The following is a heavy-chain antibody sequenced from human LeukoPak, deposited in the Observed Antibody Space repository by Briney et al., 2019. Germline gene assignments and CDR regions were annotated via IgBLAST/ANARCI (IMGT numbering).Heavy chain of an antibody. V-gene: IGHV3-7*04. CDR3: AGGSGWYFDY. CDR1: GFTFSTYW. D-gene: IGHD6-19*01. J-gene: IGHJ4*02. CDR2: IKQDGSDK. Sequence: GGSLRLSCAGSGFTFSTYWMSWVRQAPGKGLEWVANIKQDGSDKYYVDSVKGRFTISRDNAKNSLYLQMNSLRAEDTAVYYCAGGSGWYFDYWGQGTLVTVSS.